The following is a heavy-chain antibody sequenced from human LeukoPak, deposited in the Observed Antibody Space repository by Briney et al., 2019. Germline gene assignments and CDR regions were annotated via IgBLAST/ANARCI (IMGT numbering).Heavy chain of an antibody. Sequence: GGSLRLSCAASGFTFSSYGMHWARQAPGKGLEWVAFIRYDGSNKYYADSVKGRFTISRDNSKNKLYLQMNSLRAEDTAVYYCAQTVVPGYSYGYTGNWGQGTLVTVSS. J-gene: IGHJ4*02. CDR1: GFTFSSYG. CDR3: AQTVVPGYSYGYTGN. CDR2: IRYDGSNK. V-gene: IGHV3-30*02. D-gene: IGHD5-18*01.